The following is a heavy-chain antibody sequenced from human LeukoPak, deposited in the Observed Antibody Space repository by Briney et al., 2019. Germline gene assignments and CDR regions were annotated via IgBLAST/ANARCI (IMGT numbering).Heavy chain of an antibody. Sequence: QTGGSLRLSCAASGFTVSSNYMNWVRQAPGRGLEWVSGIYSGVSTYYADSVKGRFTFSRDNSKSTLVLQMSSLRPDDTAVYYCARESSSRRFVFDVWGQGTLVTVSS. CDR2: IYSGVST. CDR1: GFTVSSNY. CDR3: ARESSSRRFVFDV. V-gene: IGHV3-53*05. J-gene: IGHJ3*01. D-gene: IGHD6-13*01.